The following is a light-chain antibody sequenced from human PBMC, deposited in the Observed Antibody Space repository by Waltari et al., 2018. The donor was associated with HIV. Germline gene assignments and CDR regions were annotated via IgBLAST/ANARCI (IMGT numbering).Light chain of an antibody. CDR3: CSYAGSVV. CDR1: SSDVGNYNL. CDR2: EVS. J-gene: IGLJ2*01. V-gene: IGLV2-23*02. Sequence: QSALTQPASVSGSPGQSITISCTGTSSDVGNYNLVSWYQQHPGKAPKLMIYEVSKRPSGVSNRFSGSKSGNTASPTSSGLQAEDEADYYCCSYAGSVVFGGGTKLTVL.